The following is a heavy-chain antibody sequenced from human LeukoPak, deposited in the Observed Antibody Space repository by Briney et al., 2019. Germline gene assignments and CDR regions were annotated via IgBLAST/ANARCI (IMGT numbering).Heavy chain of an antibody. J-gene: IGHJ3*02. CDR3: ASHRGYRLLDAFDI. CDR1: GYSISSGYY. CDR2: IYYSGST. Sequence: SETLSLTCTVSGYSISSGYYWGWIRQPPGKGLEWIGSIYYSGSTYYNPSPKSRVTISVDTSKNQFSLKLSSVTAADTAVYYCASHRGYRLLDAFDIWGQGTMVTVSS. D-gene: IGHD5-18*01. V-gene: IGHV4-38-2*02.